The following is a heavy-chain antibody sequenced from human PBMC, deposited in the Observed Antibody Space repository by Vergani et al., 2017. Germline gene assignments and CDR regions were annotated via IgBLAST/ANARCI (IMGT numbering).Heavy chain of an antibody. Sequence: QITLKESGPTLVKPTQTLTLTCTFSGFSLSTSGVGVGWIRQPPGKALEWLALIYWDDDKRYSPSLKSRLTITKDTSKNQVVLTMTNMDPVYTATYYCAHRSYYEFWSGYSPDAFDIWGQGTMVTVSS. CDR3: AHRSYYEFWSGYSPDAFDI. V-gene: IGHV2-5*02. J-gene: IGHJ3*02. CDR2: IYWDDDK. D-gene: IGHD3-3*01. CDR1: GFSLSTSGVG.